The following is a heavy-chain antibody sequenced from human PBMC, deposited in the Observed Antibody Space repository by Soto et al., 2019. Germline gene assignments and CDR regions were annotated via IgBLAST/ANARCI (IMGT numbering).Heavy chain of an antibody. D-gene: IGHD6-6*01. V-gene: IGHV4-31*03. CDR1: GGSISSSSYY. Sequence: KPSETLSLTCTVSGGSISSSSYYWGWIRQHPGKGLEWIGYIYYSGSTYYNPSLKSRVTISVDTSKNQFSLKLSSVTAADTAVYYCARVKGWVAARPGVTTWFDPWGQGTLVTVSS. CDR2: IYYSGST. J-gene: IGHJ5*02. CDR3: ARVKGWVAARPGVTTWFDP.